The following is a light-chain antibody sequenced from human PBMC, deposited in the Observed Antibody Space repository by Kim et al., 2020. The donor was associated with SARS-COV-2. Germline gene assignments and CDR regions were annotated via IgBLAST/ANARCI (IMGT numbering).Light chain of an antibody. CDR2: GAS. CDR1: QGVSGNY. V-gene: IGKV3-20*01. CDR3: HQYGGSPPT. J-gene: IGKJ4*01. Sequence: PGETCTLGGKGSQGVSGNYVAEQHQKPCRALRLLSYGASSRATGIPDRFRASVSVTDFTLTFSRREPEDCAVYYCHQYGGSPPTFGGGTEVDI.